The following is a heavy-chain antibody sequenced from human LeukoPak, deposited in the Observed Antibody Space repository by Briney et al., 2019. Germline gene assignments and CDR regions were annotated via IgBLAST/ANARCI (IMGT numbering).Heavy chain of an antibody. D-gene: IGHD3-22*01. CDR3: ARGAYHDTSGYYV. CDR2: ISSSSTTI. Sequence: GGSLRLSCAASGFTFCDYYMSWIRQAPGKGLEWVSYISSSSTTIYYADSVKGRFTISRDNAQNSLYLQMNSLRAEDTAVYYCARGAYHDTSGYYVWGQGILVTVSS. J-gene: IGHJ4*02. V-gene: IGHV3-11*01. CDR1: GFTFCDYY.